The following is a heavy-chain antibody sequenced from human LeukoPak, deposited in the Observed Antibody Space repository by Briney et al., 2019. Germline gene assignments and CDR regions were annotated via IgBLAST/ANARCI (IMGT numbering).Heavy chain of an antibody. J-gene: IGHJ4*02. CDR2: TYYRSKWYN. D-gene: IGHD1-26*01. CDR1: GDSVSSNSAA. V-gene: IGHV6-1*01. Sequence: SQTLSLTCAISGDSVSSNSAAWNWIRQSPSRGLEWLGRTYYRSKWYNDYAVSVKSRITINPDTSKNQFSLQLNSVTPEDTAVYYCARDSFTTESGSCNFDYWGQGTLVTVSS. CDR3: ARDSFTTESGSCNFDY.